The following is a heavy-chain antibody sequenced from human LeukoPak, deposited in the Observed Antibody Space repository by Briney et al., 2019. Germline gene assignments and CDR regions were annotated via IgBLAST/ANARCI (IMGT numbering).Heavy chain of an antibody. Sequence: GSLRLSCAASGFTFSSYSMSWVRQAPGKGLEWIGEIYHSGSTNYNPSLKSRVTISVDKSKNQFSLKLSSVTAADTAVYYCARVIGSDTIFGVVIRSGSDAFDYWGQGTLVTVSS. D-gene: IGHD3-3*01. V-gene: IGHV4-4*02. J-gene: IGHJ4*02. CDR2: IYHSGST. CDR1: GFTFSSYSM. CDR3: ARVIGSDTIFGVVIRSGSDAFDY.